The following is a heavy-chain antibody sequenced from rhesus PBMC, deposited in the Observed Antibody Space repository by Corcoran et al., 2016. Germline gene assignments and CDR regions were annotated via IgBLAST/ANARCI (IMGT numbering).Heavy chain of an antibody. V-gene: IGHV2-95*01. CDR2: IYWKDSK. J-gene: IGHJ1*01. CDR3: ARVRCTSTTCYLPYYAYFEF. D-gene: IGHD2-2*01. CDR1: GFSFSTTGTG. Sequence: QVTSKESVPALVKHTQTLTLTSPFSGFSFSTTGTGLGWIRQPPGKALDGFASIYWKDSKYYSTSRKSRLTISKDTSKNQVVRTITNMDPVDTVTDHCARVRCTSTTCYLPYYAYFEFWGQGALVTVSS.